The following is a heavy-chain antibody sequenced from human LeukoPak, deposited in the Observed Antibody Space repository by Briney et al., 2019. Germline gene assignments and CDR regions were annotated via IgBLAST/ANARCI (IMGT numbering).Heavy chain of an antibody. CDR3: AKDPNYYDSSGLTYYFDY. V-gene: IGHV3-23*01. CDR2: ISGSGGST. D-gene: IGHD3-22*01. J-gene: IGHJ4*02. CDR1: GFTLSSYA. Sequence: RPGGSLRLSCAASGFTLSSYAMSWVRQAPGKGQEWVSAISGSGGSTYYADSVKGRFTISRDNSKNTLYLQMNSLRAEDTAVYYCAKDPNYYDSSGLTYYFDYWGQGTLVTVSS.